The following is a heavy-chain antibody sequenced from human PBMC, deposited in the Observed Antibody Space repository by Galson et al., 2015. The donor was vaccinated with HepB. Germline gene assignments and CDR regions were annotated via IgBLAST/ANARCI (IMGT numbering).Heavy chain of an antibody. CDR2: INPNSGGT. J-gene: IGHJ4*02. CDR3: AYHRVGATSSFDY. V-gene: IGHV1-2*02. D-gene: IGHD1-26*01. CDR1: GYTFTVYY. Sequence: SVKVSCKASGYTFTVYYMHWVRQAPGQGLEWMGWINPNSGGTNYAQKFQGRVTMTRDTSISTAYMELSRLRSDDTAVYYCAYHRVGATSSFDYWGQGTLVTVSS.